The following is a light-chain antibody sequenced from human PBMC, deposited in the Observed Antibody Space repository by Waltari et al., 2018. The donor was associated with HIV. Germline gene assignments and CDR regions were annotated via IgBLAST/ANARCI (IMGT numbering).Light chain of an antibody. CDR3: QVWDSGSDHV. J-gene: IGLJ1*01. V-gene: IGLV3-21*01. CDR2: DDD. Sequence: SYVLTQPPSITVAPGKTAKITCGGNNIGNRDVHWYQQKPGQAPILVIYDDDDRPSGIPERFSGSNSDNTATLTINRVEVGDEADYYCQVWDSGSDHVFGCGTTVTVL. CDR1: NIGNRD.